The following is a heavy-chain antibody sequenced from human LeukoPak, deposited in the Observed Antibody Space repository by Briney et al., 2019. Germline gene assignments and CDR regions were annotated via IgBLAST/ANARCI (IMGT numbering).Heavy chain of an antibody. V-gene: IGHV4-39*07. CDR2: IYYSGST. CDR3: ARGLWFGF. D-gene: IGHD3-10*01. CDR1: GYSISSGSYY. Sequence: NPSETLSLTCTVSGYSISSGSYYWGWIRQPPGKGLEWIGSIYYSGSTYYKPSLKSRVTISLDTSKNQFSLKLSSVTAADTAVYYCARGLWFGFWGQGTLVTVSS. J-gene: IGHJ4*02.